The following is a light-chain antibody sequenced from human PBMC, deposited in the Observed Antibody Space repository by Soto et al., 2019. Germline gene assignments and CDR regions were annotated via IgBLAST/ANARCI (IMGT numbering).Light chain of an antibody. V-gene: IGLV2-14*01. CDR3: SSYASSGGHTYV. CDR1: SNDIGGYDS. Sequence: QSALTQPASMSGSPGQSITISCTGTSNDIGGYDSVSWYQQRPGKVPRLIIYEVSNRPSGVSNRFSGSKSGNTASLTTSGLQAEDEAVYYCSSYASSGGHTYVFATGTKLTVL. CDR2: EVS. J-gene: IGLJ1*01.